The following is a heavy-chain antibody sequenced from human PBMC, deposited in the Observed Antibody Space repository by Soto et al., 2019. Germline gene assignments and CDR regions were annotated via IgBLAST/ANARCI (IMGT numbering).Heavy chain of an antibody. CDR2: IIPALGVA. D-gene: IGHD1-1*01. Sequence: ASVKVSCKASGDTFSSYTISWVRQAPGQGLEWMGRIIPALGVADYAQNFQGRVTITADKSTSTAYMELSSLRSGDTAVYYCATEKYNWNSAMVVWGQGTTVTVSS. CDR1: GDTFSSYT. CDR3: ATEKYNWNSAMVV. J-gene: IGHJ6*02. V-gene: IGHV1-69*02.